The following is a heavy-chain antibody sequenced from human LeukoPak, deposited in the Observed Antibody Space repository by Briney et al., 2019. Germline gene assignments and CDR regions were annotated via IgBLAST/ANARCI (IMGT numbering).Heavy chain of an antibody. CDR3: ASAGRGSSRFFDY. Sequence: GSSVKVSCKASGGTFSTHAVSWVRQAPEQGLEWMGGIIPKFAKAHFAQKFQGRVRITTDESTNTANMELNSLRSEDTAVYYCASAGRGSSRFFDYWGQGTLVIVSS. D-gene: IGHD6-13*01. CDR2: IIPKFAKA. V-gene: IGHV1-69*05. CDR1: GGTFSTHA. J-gene: IGHJ4*02.